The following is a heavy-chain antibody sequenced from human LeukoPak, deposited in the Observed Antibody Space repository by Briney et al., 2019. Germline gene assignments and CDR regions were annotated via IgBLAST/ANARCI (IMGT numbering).Heavy chain of an antibody. Sequence: SETLSLTCTVSGGSISSYYWSWIRQPPGKGLEWIGYIYYSGSTNYNPSLKSRVTISVDTSKNQFSLKLSSVTAADTAVYYCARALLFGEVPIMEAANWFDPWGQGTLVTVSS. CDR1: GGSISSYY. CDR3: ARALLFGEVPIMEAANWFDP. V-gene: IGHV4-59*01. D-gene: IGHD3-10*01. CDR2: IYYSGST. J-gene: IGHJ5*02.